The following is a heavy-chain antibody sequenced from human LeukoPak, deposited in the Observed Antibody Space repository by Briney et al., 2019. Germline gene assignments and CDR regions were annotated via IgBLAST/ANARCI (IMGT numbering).Heavy chain of an antibody. Sequence: PSETLSLTCTVFGGSISSYYWSWIRQPPGKGLEWIGFVYYDGTTNYSPSLKSRVTISVDTSKNQFSLKVSSVTAADTAVYYCAREDYCSGGICYPMKFDYWGQGTLATVSS. D-gene: IGHD2-15*01. CDR3: AREDYCSGGICYPMKFDY. J-gene: IGHJ4*02. CDR1: GGSISSYY. V-gene: IGHV4-59*01. CDR2: VYYDGTT.